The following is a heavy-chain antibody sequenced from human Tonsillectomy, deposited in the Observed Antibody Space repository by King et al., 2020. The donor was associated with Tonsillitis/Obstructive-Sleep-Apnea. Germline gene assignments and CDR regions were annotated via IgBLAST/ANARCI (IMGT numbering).Heavy chain of an antibody. J-gene: IGHJ4*02. V-gene: IGHV1-46*01. D-gene: IGHD3-10*01. Sequence: QLVQSGAEVKKPGASVKVSCEASGYTFIRYYMHWVRQAPGQGLEGRGIINPGSVVTTYAQKFQGRVTVTRDTSTSTVYMELNGLRSEDTAVYYCARDTPTDRVIDHWGQGTLVTVSS. CDR3: ARDTPTDRVIDH. CDR2: INPGSVVT. CDR1: GYTFIRYY.